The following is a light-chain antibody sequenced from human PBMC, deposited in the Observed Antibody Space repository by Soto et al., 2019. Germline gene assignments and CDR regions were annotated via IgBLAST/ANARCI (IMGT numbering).Light chain of an antibody. V-gene: IGLV2-14*01. CDR1: GRDIGAYDY. CDR2: GVK. CDR3: SSHTTSSTLV. J-gene: IGLJ1*01. Sequence: QSVLTQPASVSGSPGQSITISCTGSGRDIGAYDYVSWYQQHPGKAPKLLIYGVKNRPSGVSYRFSASKSAFTASLTISGLQAEDEAHYYCSSHTTSSTLVFGTGTKLTVL.